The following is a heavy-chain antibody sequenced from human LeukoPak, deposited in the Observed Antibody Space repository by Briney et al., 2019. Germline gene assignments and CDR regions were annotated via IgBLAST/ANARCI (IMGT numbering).Heavy chain of an antibody. D-gene: IGHD1/OR15-1a*01. CDR3: AKANTGTKLGYEY. CDR2: SGGDGGST. V-gene: IGHV3-23*01. J-gene: IGHJ4*02. CDR1: GFTFSSYD. Sequence: GGSLGLSCAASGFTFSSYDMSWVRQAPGKGLEWVSASGGDGGSTYADSVKGRFTISRDSSKNTLYLQMNSLRAEDTAVYYCAKANTGTKLGYEYWGQGTLVTVSS.